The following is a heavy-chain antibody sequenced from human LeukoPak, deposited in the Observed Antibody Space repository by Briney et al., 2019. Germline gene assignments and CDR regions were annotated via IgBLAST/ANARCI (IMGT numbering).Heavy chain of an antibody. Sequence: GGSLRLSYAASGFIFKKYWMNWVRQVPGKGLECLANIKEDGGETYYADSVKGRFTISRDNPKNLLFLQINSLRVEDTAVYYCARETPRRGETRDGYRWGQGTVVTVSS. V-gene: IGHV3-7*01. D-gene: IGHD5-24*01. J-gene: IGHJ4*02. CDR1: GFIFKKYW. CDR2: IKEDGGET. CDR3: ARETPRRGETRDGYR.